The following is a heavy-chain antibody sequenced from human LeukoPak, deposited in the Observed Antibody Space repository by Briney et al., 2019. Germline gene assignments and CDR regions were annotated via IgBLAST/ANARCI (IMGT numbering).Heavy chain of an antibody. D-gene: IGHD3-10*01. CDR1: GGSISSYY. CDR2: IYYSGST. CDR3: ARLSGGAHDAFDI. J-gene: IGHJ3*02. Sequence: SETLSLTCTVSGGSISSYYWSWIRQPPGKGLEWIGYIYYSGSTNYNPSLKSRVTMSVDTSKNQFSLKLSSVTAADTAVYYCARLSGGAHDAFDIWGQGTMVTVSS. V-gene: IGHV4-59*12.